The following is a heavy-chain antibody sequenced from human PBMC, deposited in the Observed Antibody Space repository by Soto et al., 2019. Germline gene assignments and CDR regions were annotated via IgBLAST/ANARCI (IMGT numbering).Heavy chain of an antibody. CDR1: GFTFSTYG. J-gene: IGHJ6*02. CDR2: IWSDGSNE. V-gene: IGHV3-33*01. D-gene: IGHD3-10*01. CDR3: ARDIMXRGRSYYGMDV. Sequence: QVQLVESGGGVVQPGMSLRLSCAASGFTFSTYGVHWVRQAPGKGLEWVAVIWSDGSNEYYADSVKGRFTISRDNSKNTLSLQMDSLTTEDTAVYYCARDIMXRGRSYYGMDVWGQGTTVTVSS.